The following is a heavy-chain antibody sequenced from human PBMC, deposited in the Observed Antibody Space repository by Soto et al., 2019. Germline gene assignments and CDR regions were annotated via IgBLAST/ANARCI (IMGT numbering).Heavy chain of an antibody. D-gene: IGHD3-10*01. CDR2: INGVNGDT. Sequence: ASVKVSCKASGYSFTTHAIHWVRQAPGQRLEWVGWINGVNGDTKYSQKFQGRVTITRDTSATTAYMGLSSLRSEDTAVYYCAKDRNGELLLGSSGQGTQVTVS. V-gene: IGHV1-3*01. CDR1: GYSFTTHA. J-gene: IGHJ4*02. CDR3: AKDRNGELLLGS.